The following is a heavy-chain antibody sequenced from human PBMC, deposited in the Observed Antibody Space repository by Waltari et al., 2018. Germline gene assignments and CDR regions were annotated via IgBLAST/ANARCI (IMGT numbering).Heavy chain of an antibody. CDR2: ISSGSSYI. D-gene: IGHD2-15*01. V-gene: IGHV3-21*01. CDR1: GFTFSDYS. Sequence: EVQLVESGGGLVKPGGSLRLSCAASGFTFSDYSMNWVRTAPGQGLEWVSSISSGSSYIYYADSGTGRFTISRDNAKNSLYLQMSSLRAEDTAVYYCARVALGYCSGGSCHEDYWGQGTLVTVSS. J-gene: IGHJ4*02. CDR3: ARVALGYCSGGSCHEDY.